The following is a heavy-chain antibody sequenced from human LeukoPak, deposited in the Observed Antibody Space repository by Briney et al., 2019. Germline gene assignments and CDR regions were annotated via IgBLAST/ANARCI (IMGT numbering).Heavy chain of an antibody. CDR1: GGSFSGYY. CDR3: ARATGIVAAGLDY. J-gene: IGHJ4*02. D-gene: IGHD6-13*01. Sequence: PSETLSLTCAVYGGSFSGYYWSRIRQPPGKGLEWIGEINHSGSTNYNPSLKSRVTISEDRSKSQFSLKLSSVTAADTAVYYCARATGIVAAGLDYWGQGTLVTVSS. CDR2: INHSGST. V-gene: IGHV4-34*01.